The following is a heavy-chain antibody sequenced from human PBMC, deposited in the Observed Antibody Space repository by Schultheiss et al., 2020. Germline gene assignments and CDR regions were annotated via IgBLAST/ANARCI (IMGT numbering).Heavy chain of an antibody. J-gene: IGHJ5*02. CDR2: ISYDGSNK. Sequence: GGSLRLSCAASGFTFSSYGMHWVRQAPGKGLEWVAVISYDGSNKYYADSVKGRFTISRDNSKNTLYLQMNSLRAEDTAVYYCAKGSGVAGTPRWFDPWGQGTLVNGYS. V-gene: IGHV3-30*18. CDR1: GFTFSSYG. D-gene: IGHD6-19*01. CDR3: AKGSGVAGTPRWFDP.